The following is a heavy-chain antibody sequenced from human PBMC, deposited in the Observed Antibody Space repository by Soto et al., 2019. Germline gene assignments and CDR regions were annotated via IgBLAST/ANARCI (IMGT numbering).Heavy chain of an antibody. D-gene: IGHD2-2*02. CDR2: IYNGGST. CDR3: ACGRCSTSCYTRRGSIEV. CDR1: GFTFSSNY. V-gene: IGHV3-53*01. Sequence: PWGSLSLTCAASGFTFSSNYLSWIRQAPGKGLEWVWVIYNGGSTYYTDSVKGRFTISMDNSKNKLYLKLNTLTAADTAVYYCACGRCSTSCYTRRGSIEVWGQGTTVTVSS. J-gene: IGHJ6*02.